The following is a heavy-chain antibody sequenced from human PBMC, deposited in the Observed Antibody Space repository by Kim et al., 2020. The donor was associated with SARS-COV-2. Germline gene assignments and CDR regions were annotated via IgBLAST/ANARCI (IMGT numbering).Heavy chain of an antibody. V-gene: IGHV5-51*01. CDR3: ARRPVRGVSRVWGGMDV. J-gene: IGHJ6*02. CDR1: GYSFTSYW. CDR2: IYPGDSDT. Sequence: GESLKISCKASGYSFTSYWIAWVRQMPGKGLEWMGIIYPGDSDTRYSPSFQGQVTISADKSITTAYLQWSSLKASDTAMYYCARRPVRGVSRVWGGMDVWGQGTTVTVSS. D-gene: IGHD3-10*01.